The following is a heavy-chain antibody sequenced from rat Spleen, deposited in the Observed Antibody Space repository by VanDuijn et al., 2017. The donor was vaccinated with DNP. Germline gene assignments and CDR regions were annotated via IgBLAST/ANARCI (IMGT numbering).Heavy chain of an antibody. CDR2: INSAGST. CDR3: AVQLGVFDY. D-gene: IGHD5-1*01. Sequence: EVQLQESGPGLVKPSQSLSLTCSVTGYSITSNFRWSWIRKFPGNTLEWMGDINSAGSTDYNPSLKSRISITRDTSKDQFFLQMNSVITEDTATYYCAVQLGVFDYWGQGVMVTVSS. CDR1: GYSITSNFR. V-gene: IGHV3-3*01. J-gene: IGHJ2*01.